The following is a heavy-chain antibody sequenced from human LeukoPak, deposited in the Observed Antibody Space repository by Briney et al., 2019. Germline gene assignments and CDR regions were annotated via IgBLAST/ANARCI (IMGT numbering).Heavy chain of an antibody. J-gene: IGHJ5*02. Sequence: GSSVKVSCKASGGTFSSYAISWVRQAPGQGLEWMGGIIPIFGTANYAQKFQGRVTITTDESTSTAYMELSSLRSEDTAVYYCARDLYYDFWSGQDWFDPWGQGTLVTVSS. CDR2: IIPIFGTA. CDR3: ARDLYYDFWSGQDWFDP. D-gene: IGHD3-3*01. V-gene: IGHV1-69*05. CDR1: GGTFSSYA.